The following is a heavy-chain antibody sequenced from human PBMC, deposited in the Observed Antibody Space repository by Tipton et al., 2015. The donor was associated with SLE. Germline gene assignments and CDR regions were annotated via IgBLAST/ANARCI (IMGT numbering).Heavy chain of an antibody. CDR2: VYHSGRT. V-gene: IGHV4-4*02. D-gene: IGHD4-23*01. Sequence: GSLRLSCAVSGGSISSSNWWSWVRQPPGKGLEWIGYVYHSGRTNYNPSLRGRVTISVDTSKNQFSLKMTSVTAADTALYYCARNKATPDSWGQGTLVTVSP. CDR1: GGSISSSNW. J-gene: IGHJ4*02. CDR3: ARNKATPDS.